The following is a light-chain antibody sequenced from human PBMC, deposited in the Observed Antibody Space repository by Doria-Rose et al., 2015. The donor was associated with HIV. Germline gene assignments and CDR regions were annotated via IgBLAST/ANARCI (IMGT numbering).Light chain of an antibody. CDR3: QQYYDTPS. J-gene: IGKJ3*01. Sequence: DIRMTQSPESLGMSLGERATLNCKSNQSLLYTSKNYLAWYQQKPGQPPKLLIYWASTRQSVVPARFSGSGSGTDFTLTISGLEAEDVAVYYCQQYYDTPSFGPGTTVDIK. CDR1: QSLLYTSKNY. V-gene: IGKV4-1*01. CDR2: WAS.